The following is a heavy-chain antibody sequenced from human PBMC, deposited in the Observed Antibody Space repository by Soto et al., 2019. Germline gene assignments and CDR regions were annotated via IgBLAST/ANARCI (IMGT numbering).Heavy chain of an antibody. CDR1: GFTFSSYW. V-gene: IGHV3-74*01. J-gene: IGHJ4*01. CDR2: INSDGSST. D-gene: IGHD2-15*01. Sequence: PGGSLRLSCAASGFTFSSYWMHWVRQAPGKGLVWVSRINSDGSSTSYADSVKGRFTISRDNAKNTLYLQMNSLRAEDTAVYYCVRTSLVVAAATREDYWGHGTLVTVSS. CDR3: VRTSLVVAAATREDY.